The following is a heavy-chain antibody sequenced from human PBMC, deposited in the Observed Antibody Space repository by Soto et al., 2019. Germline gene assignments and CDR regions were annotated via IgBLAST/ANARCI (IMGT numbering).Heavy chain of an antibody. J-gene: IGHJ5*01. CDR2: IYYSGTT. Sequence: SETLSLTCTVSGGSISSYYWSWIRQPPGKGLEWIGYIYYSGTTNYNPSLKSRATISVDMSKKQFSLKRNSVTAADTAVYYCARGNSPRHFDSWGQRTLVTASS. V-gene: IGHV4-59*01. D-gene: IGHD1-7*01. CDR3: ARGNSPRHFDS. CDR1: GGSISSYY.